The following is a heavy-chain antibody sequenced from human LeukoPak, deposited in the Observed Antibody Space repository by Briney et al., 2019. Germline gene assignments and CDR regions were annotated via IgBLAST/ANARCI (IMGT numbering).Heavy chain of an antibody. CDR2: IYPGDSDT. CDR3: ARHVSTREYINWFDS. CDR1: GYSFTSYW. D-gene: IGHD6-6*01. Sequence: GESLKISCKGSGYSFTSYWIGWVRQMPGKVLEWMGIIYPGDSDTRYSPSFQGQVTISADKSISTAYLQWSSLKASDTAMYYCARHVSTREYINWFDSWGQGTLVTVSS. V-gene: IGHV5-51*01. J-gene: IGHJ5*01.